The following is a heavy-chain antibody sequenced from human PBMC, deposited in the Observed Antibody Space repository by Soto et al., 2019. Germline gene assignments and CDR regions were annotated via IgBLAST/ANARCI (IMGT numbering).Heavy chain of an antibody. D-gene: IGHD3-10*01. V-gene: IGHV4-61*01. CDR3: AGSYYNDYYYGMDV. CDR2: IYYSGST. Sequence: QVQLQESGPGLVKPSETLSLTCTVSGGSVSSGSYHWTWIRQPPGKGLEWIGYIYYSGSTNYNPSLKSRVTISVDTSKNQFALKLSSVTAADTAVYYCAGSYYNDYYYGMDVWGQGTTVTVSS. CDR1: GGSVSSGSYH. J-gene: IGHJ6*02.